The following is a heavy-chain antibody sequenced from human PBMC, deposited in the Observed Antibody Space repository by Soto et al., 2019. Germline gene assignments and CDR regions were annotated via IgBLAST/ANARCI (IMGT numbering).Heavy chain of an antibody. D-gene: IGHD3-3*01. V-gene: IGHV3-23*01. CDR1: GFTFSSYA. CDR3: AKIILPGFGVVGSWFDP. Sequence: EVQLLESGGGLVQPGGSLRLSCTASGFTFSSYAMNWVRQAPGKGLEWVSTFSGSGGSTYYADSVRGRFTISRDNSKSTLYLQMNSLRVEDTAVYYCAKIILPGFGVVGSWFDPWGQGTLVTVSS. CDR2: FSGSGGST. J-gene: IGHJ5*02.